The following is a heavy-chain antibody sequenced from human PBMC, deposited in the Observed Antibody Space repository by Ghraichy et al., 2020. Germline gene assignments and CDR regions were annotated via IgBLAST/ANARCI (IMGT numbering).Heavy chain of an antibody. Sequence: SETLSLTCTVSGGSISSYYWSWIRQPPGKGLEWIGYIYYSGSTNYIPSLKSRVTISVDTSKNQFSLKLSSVTAADTAVYYCARLANWYDAFDIWGQGTMVTVSS. CDR1: GGSISSYY. J-gene: IGHJ3*02. D-gene: IGHD7-27*01. V-gene: IGHV4-59*08. CDR3: ARLANWYDAFDI. CDR2: IYYSGST.